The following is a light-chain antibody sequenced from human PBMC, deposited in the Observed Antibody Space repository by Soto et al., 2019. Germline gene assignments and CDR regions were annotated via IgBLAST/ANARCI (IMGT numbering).Light chain of an antibody. CDR3: QQVNSSPFT. CDR2: AAS. V-gene: IGKV1-9*01. CDR1: QGISNY. J-gene: IGKJ3*01. Sequence: DIQLTQSPSFLSASIGDRVTITCRASQGISNYLAWYQQKPGKAPKLLILAASTLQSGVPSRFSGSGSGTEFTLTISSLQPEDFATYWCQQVNSSPFTFGPGTKVDIK.